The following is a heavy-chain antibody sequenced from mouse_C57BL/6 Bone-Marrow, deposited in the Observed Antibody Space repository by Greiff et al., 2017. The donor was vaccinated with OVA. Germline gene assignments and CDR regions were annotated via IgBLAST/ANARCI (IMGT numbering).Heavy chain of an antibody. CDR2: ISSGGSYT. CDR3: ARDYYGSWMDY. CDR1: GFTFSSYG. J-gene: IGHJ4*01. V-gene: IGHV5-6*01. Sequence: EVKLMESGGDLVKPGGSLKLSCAASGFTFSSYGMSWVRQTPDKRLEWVATISSGGSYTYYPDSVKGRFTISRDNAKNTLYLQMSSLKSEDTAMYYCARDYYGSWMDYWGQGTSVTVSS. D-gene: IGHD1-1*01.